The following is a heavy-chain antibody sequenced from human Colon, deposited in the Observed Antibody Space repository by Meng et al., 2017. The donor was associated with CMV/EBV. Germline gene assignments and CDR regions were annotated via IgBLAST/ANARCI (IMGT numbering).Heavy chain of an antibody. D-gene: IGHD4-17*01. CDR3: AKDRLGGDYGPMGY. CDR1: GFTFKDYT. CDR2: ISWDGGTT. V-gene: IGHV3-43*01. Sequence: EVEFVESGGAVVQPGGSLSLSCAASGFTFKDYTMYWVRQAPGKGLEWVSLISWDGGTTYFADSVKGRFTISRDNSKNSLFLQMNSLRTEDTALYYCAKDRLGGDYGPMGYWGQGTLVTVSS. J-gene: IGHJ4*02.